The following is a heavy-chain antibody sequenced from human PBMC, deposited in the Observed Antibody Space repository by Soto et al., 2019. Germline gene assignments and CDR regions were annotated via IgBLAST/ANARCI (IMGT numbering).Heavy chain of an antibody. J-gene: IGHJ4*02. Sequence: SETLSLTCTVSGGSISSYYWSWIRQPPGKGLEWIGYIYYSGSTNYNPSLKSRVTISVDTSKNQFSLKLSSVTAADTAVYYCARIYDSSGVTLDYWGQGTLVTVSS. CDR1: GGSISSYY. CDR2: IYYSGST. CDR3: ARIYDSSGVTLDY. D-gene: IGHD3-22*01. V-gene: IGHV4-59*01.